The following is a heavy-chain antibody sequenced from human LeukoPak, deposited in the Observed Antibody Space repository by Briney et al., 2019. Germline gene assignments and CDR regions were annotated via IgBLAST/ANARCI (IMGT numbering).Heavy chain of an antibody. J-gene: IGHJ5*02. CDR1: GGSISSNTW. V-gene: IGHV4-4*02. CDR3: ARIMGRGYCISTSCRGDWFDP. D-gene: IGHD2-2*01. CDR2: IYHSGST. Sequence: SGTLSLTCAVSGGSISSNTWWSWVRQPPGKGLEWLGEIYHSGSTNYNPSLKSRVTISVDKSKNQFSLKLSSVTAADTAVYYCARIMGRGYCISTSCRGDWFDPWGQGTLVTVSS.